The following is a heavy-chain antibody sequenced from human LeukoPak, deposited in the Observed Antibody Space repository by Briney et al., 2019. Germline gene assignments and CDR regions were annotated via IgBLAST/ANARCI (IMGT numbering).Heavy chain of an antibody. CDR1: GYTFTSYD. J-gene: IGHJ5*02. CDR2: MKPNSGNT. D-gene: IGHD3-22*01. Sequence: ASVKVSCKASGYTFTSYDINWVRQAPGQGLEWMGWMKPNSGNTGYAQKFQGRVTMTRNTSISTAYMELSSLRSEDTAVYYWAMSYYYDSSGYDPWGQGTLVTVSS. V-gene: IGHV1-8*01. CDR3: AMSYYYDSSGYDP.